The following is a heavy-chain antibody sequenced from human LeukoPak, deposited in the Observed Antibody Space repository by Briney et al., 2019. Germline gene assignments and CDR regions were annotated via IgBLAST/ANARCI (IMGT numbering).Heavy chain of an antibody. V-gene: IGHV3-7*01. CDR3: AGAPATNEWRCMDY. J-gene: IGHJ4*02. CDR2: IKQDGSEK. Sequence: GGSLRLSCVVSGFTFSSYWMGWVRQAPGKGLEWVANIKQDGSEKRYVDPVKGRFTISRDNAKNSLYLQMNSLRAEDTAVYYCAGAPATNEWRCMDYWGQGTLVTVSS. D-gene: IGHD2-8*02. CDR1: GFTFSSYW.